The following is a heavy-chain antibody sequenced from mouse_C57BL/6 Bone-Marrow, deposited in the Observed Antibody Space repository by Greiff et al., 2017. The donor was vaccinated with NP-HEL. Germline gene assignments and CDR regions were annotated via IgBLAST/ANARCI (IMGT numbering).Heavy chain of an antibody. D-gene: IGHD1-1*01. CDR2: IDPENGDT. V-gene: IGHV14-4*01. J-gene: IGHJ3*01. CDR1: GFNIKDDY. Sequence: EVQLQQSGAELVRPGASVKLSCTASGFNIKDDYMNWVKQRPEQGLEWIGWIDPENGDTEYASKFQGKANITADTSSNTAYLQLSSLTSEDTAVYYCTTSTTVVPRRGQGTLVTVSA. CDR3: TTSTTVVPR.